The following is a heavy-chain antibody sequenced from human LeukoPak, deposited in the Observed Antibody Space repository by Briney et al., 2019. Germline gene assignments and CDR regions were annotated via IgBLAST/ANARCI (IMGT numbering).Heavy chain of an antibody. CDR1: GFTFSNYH. CDR3: ARDNGGLDAFDI. V-gene: IGHV3-30*03. CDR2: ISYDGSNK. D-gene: IGHD2-8*01. J-gene: IGHJ3*02. Sequence: GGSLRLSCAASGFTFSNYHMHWVRQAPDKGLEWLAVISYDGSNKFYADSVKGRFTISRDNSKNTLYLQMNSLRAEDTAVYYCARDNGGLDAFDIWGQGTMVTVSS.